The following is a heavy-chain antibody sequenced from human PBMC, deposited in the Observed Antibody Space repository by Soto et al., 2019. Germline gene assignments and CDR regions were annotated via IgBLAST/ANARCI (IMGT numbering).Heavy chain of an antibody. V-gene: IGHV1-69*13. Sequence: ASVKVSCKASGGTFSSYAISWVRQAPGQGLEWMGGIIPIFGTANYAQKFQGRVTITADESTSTAYMELSSLRSEDTAVYYCARGVVTAAFIDYWGQGSPVTVSS. CDR1: GGTFSSYA. D-gene: IGHD2-2*01. J-gene: IGHJ4*02. CDR3: ARGVVTAAFIDY. CDR2: IIPIFGTA.